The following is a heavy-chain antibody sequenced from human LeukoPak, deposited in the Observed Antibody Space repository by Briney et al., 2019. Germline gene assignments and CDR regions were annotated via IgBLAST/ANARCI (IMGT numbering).Heavy chain of an antibody. D-gene: IGHD5-12*01. CDR2: MYYGGTT. Sequence: SETLSLTCSVSGGSIGTDSYYGGWVRQPPGKGLEWIGSMYYGGTTYFNPSLKSRVTLSVDTSKNDFSLRLSSVIAADSAVYFCATGKYSGYYDYWGQGTLVTVSS. CDR1: GGSIGTDSYY. J-gene: IGHJ4*02. V-gene: IGHV4-39*02. CDR3: ATGKYSGYYDY.